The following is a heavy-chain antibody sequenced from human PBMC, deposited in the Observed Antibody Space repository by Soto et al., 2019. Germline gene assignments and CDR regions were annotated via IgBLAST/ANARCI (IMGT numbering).Heavy chain of an antibody. J-gene: IGHJ4*02. CDR2: INPNRGGT. Sequence: ASVKVSCKASGYTYTDYYIHWVRQAPGQGLQWMGWINPNRGGTKYAQTFTGRVSMTRDTTISTVYIHLSKLRSDDTSVYYCATTTVHCEPPAYLDSCGKGTLVTVFS. V-gene: IGHV1-2*02. CDR3: ATTTVHCEPPAYLDS. D-gene: IGHD1-26*01. CDR1: GYTYTDYY.